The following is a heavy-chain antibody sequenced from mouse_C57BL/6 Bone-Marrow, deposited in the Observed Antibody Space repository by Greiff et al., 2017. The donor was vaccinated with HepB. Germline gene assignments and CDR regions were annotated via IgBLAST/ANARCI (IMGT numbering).Heavy chain of an antibody. J-gene: IGHJ4*01. Sequence: EVKLVESGGGLVKPGGSLKLSCAASGFTFSSYAMSWVRQTPEKRLEWVATISDGGSYTYYPDNVKGRFTISRDNAKNNLYLHMSHLKSEDTAMYYCARDGYGVMDYWGQGTSVTVSS. CDR2: ISDGGSYT. CDR3: ARDGYGVMDY. V-gene: IGHV5-4*01. D-gene: IGHD2-2*01. CDR1: GFTFSSYA.